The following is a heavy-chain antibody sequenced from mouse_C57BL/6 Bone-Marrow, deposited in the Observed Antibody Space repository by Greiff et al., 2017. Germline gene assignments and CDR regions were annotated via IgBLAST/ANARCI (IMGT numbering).Heavy chain of an antibody. D-gene: IGHD2-14*01. Sequence: QVLLQQSGAELVRPGASVTLSCKASGFTFTDYEMHWVKQTPVHGLEWIGAIDPETGGTAYNQKFKGKAILTADKSSSTAYMEPRSLTSEDSAVYYCTRGYRVDYWGQGTAVTVSS. J-gene: IGHJ4*01. CDR1: GFTFTDYE. CDR2: IDPETGGT. CDR3: TRGYRVDY. V-gene: IGHV1-15*01.